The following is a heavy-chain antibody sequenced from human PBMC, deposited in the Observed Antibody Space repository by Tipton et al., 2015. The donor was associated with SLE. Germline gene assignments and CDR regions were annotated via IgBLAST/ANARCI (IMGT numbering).Heavy chain of an antibody. CDR2: VYHSGST. D-gene: IGHD3-3*01. CDR1: GGSFNDYY. Sequence: TLSLTCTLSGGSFNDYYWTWLRQTPGTGLEWIGYVYHSGSTNYNPSLKSRVTISIDTSKHQFSLKLTSVTAADTAVYYCAREPYYDFWSGFERYFHHWGQGTLVSVSS. V-gene: IGHV4-59*13. CDR3: AREPYYDFWSGFERYFHH. J-gene: IGHJ1*01.